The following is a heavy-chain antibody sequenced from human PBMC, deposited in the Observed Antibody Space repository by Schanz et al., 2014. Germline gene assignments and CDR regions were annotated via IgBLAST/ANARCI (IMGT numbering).Heavy chain of an antibody. Sequence: EVQLVESGGGLVQPGGSLRLSCTASGFTFSDYWMTWVRQAPGKGLEWVANIKKDGSEKYYVDSVKGRFTISRDNSKNTLFLQMNSLRAEDTAVYYCARDHTTESYYSAGPPIDYWGQGTLLTVSS. J-gene: IGHJ4*02. CDR3: ARDHTTESYYSAGPPIDY. D-gene: IGHD1-26*01. CDR1: GFTFSDYW. V-gene: IGHV3-7*01. CDR2: IKKDGSEK.